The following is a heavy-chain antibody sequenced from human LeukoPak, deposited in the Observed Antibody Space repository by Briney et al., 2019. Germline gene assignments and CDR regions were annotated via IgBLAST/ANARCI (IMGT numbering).Heavy chain of an antibody. CDR3: ARDPQSSHYYDSSGYDI. CDR1: GYTFTSYG. Sequence: ASGKVSCKASGYTFTSYGISWVRQAPGQGLEWMGWISAYNGNTNYAQKLQGRGTMTTDTSTSTAYMELRRLRSDDTAVYYCARDPQSSHYYDSSGYDIWGQGTMVTVSS. D-gene: IGHD3-22*01. CDR2: ISAYNGNT. V-gene: IGHV1-18*01. J-gene: IGHJ3*02.